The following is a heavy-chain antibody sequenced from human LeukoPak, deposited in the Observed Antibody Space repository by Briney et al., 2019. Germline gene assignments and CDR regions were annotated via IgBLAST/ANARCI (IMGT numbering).Heavy chain of an antibody. Sequence: NPGGSLRLSCAASGLTFTNAWMSWARQAPGKGLEWVGHINSKTDGGTTNYAAPVKGRFTISRDDSKNTVYLQMNSLKPEDTAVYYCSGAFLAYWGQGTLVTVSS. CDR3: SGAFLAY. J-gene: IGHJ4*02. CDR1: GLTFTNAW. V-gene: IGHV3-15*01. CDR2: INSKTDGGTT.